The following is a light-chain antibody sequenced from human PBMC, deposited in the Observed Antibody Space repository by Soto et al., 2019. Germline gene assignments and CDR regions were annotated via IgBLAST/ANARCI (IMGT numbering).Light chain of an antibody. CDR2: DAS. CDR3: QQFDTLIT. CDR1: QDISFF. J-gene: IGKJ5*01. Sequence: DIQMTKSPSSLSASVGDRVTITCQASQDISFFLNWYQQKPGKAPKLLIYDASILQAGVPSRFSGGGSGTDFTFTISSLHPEDVATYYCQQFDTLITFGQGTRLEIK. V-gene: IGKV1-33*01.